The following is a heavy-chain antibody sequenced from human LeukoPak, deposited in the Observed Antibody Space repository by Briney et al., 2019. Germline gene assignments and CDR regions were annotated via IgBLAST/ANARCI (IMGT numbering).Heavy chain of an antibody. CDR3: VKGGQDCSPTTCYYD. V-gene: IGHV3-23*01. CDR1: GYIFNNYA. CDR2: ISGSGST. D-gene: IGHD2-2*01. J-gene: IGHJ4*02. Sequence: GGSLRLSCVASGYIFNNYAVSWVRQAPGKGLEWVSAISGSGSTYYADSVKGRFTISRDNSKNTGYLRMNSLRAEDTAVYYCVKGGQDCSPTTCYYDWGQGTLVTVSS.